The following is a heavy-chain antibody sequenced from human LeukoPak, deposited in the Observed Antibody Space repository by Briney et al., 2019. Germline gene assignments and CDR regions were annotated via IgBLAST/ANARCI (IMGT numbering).Heavy chain of an antibody. CDR2: ISYDGSNK. Sequence: PGGPLRLSCAASGFTFSSYGMHWVRQAPGKGLEWVAVISYDGSNKYYADSVKGRFTISRDNSKNTLYLQMNSLRAEDTAVYYCTEDWYFDYWGQGTLVTVSS. CDR3: TEDWYFDY. CDR1: GFTFSSYG. J-gene: IGHJ4*02. V-gene: IGHV3-30*18.